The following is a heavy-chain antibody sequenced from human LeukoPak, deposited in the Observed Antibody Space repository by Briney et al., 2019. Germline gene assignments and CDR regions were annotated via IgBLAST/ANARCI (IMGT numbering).Heavy chain of an antibody. Sequence: PSETLSLTCAVYGGSFSGYYWSWIRQPPGKGLEWIGELNHSGSTNYNPSLKSRVTISVDTSKNQFSLKLSSVTAADTAVYYCARGAKITTIFGVVIIPDTAITWFDPWGQGTLVAVSS. J-gene: IGHJ5*02. CDR2: LNHSGST. V-gene: IGHV4-34*01. D-gene: IGHD3-3*01. CDR3: ARGAKITTIFGVVIIPDTAITWFDP. CDR1: GGSFSGYY.